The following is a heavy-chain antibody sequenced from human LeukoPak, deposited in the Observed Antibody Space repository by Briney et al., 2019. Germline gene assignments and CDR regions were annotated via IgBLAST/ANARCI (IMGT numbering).Heavy chain of an antibody. CDR3: VRLSRGAMNYYMDV. D-gene: IGHD3-10*01. V-gene: IGHV3-72*01. J-gene: IGHJ6*03. CDR1: GFTFSDHY. Sequence: SWGSLRLSCAASGFTFSDHYMDWVRQAPGEGLEWVGRSRNKANSYSTTFGKSVTGRLTISRDESENSLYLQLNSLKTEDTGVYYCVRLSRGAMNYYMDVWGKGTTVTISS. CDR2: SRNKANSYST.